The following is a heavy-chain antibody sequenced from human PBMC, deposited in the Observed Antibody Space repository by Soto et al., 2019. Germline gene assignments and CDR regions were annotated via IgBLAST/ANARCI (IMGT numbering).Heavy chain of an antibody. CDR2: ISSSSSTI. D-gene: IGHD3-3*01. Sequence: QAPGKGLGWVSYISSSSSTIYYADSVKGRFTISRDNAKNSLYLQMNSLRDEDTAVYYCARDGSYYDFWSGYSSNWFDPWGQGTLVTVSS. J-gene: IGHJ5*02. CDR3: ARDGSYYDFWSGYSSNWFDP. V-gene: IGHV3-48*02.